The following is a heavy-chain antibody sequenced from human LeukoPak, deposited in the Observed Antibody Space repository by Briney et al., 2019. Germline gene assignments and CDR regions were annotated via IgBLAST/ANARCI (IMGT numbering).Heavy chain of an antibody. CDR3: ARVQHCGTSCYRAPYYYYYYYMDV. CDR2: IYHSGST. J-gene: IGHJ6*03. V-gene: IGHV4-38-2*02. D-gene: IGHD2-2*02. CDR1: GYSISSGYY. Sequence: SETLSLTCTVSGYSISSGYYWGWIRQPPGKGLEWIGSIYHSGSTYYNPSLKSRVTISVDTSKDQFSLKLSSVTAADTAVYYCARVQHCGTSCYRAPYYYYYYYMDVWGKGTTVTVSS.